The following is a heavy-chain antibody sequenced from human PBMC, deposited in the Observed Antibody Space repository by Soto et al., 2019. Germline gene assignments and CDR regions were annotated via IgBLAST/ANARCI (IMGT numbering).Heavy chain of an antibody. CDR1: GFDFSTYA. Sequence: PGGSLRLSCAASGFDFSTYAMSWVRQAPGKGLELVSCIINSGDTTYYADSVKGRFTISRDNSRNTLYLHMNSLRADDTAMYYCAKDWPGTSSVTSDYWGQGTLVTVSS. V-gene: IGHV3-23*01. CDR3: AKDWPGTSSVTSDY. J-gene: IGHJ4*02. D-gene: IGHD4-17*01. CDR2: IINSGDTT.